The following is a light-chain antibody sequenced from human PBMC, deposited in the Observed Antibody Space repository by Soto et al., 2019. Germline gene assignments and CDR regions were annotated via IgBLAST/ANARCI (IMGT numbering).Light chain of an antibody. CDR2: GAS. CDR3: QQYAGSSYT. J-gene: IGKJ2*01. V-gene: IGKV3-20*01. Sequence: EIVLTPSPGTLSLSPGERATLSCRASPSVSSNCVVWYQQKPGQAPRPLIYGASTRATGIPDRFSGSGSGTDFTLTISRVEHEALSVYYCQQYAGSSYTFGQGTKLEIK. CDR1: PSVSSNC.